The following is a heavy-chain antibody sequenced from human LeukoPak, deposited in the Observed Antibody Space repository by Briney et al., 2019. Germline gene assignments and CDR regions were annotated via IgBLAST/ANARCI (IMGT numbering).Heavy chain of an antibody. Sequence: SETLSLTCTVSGGSISSYYWSWIRQPAGKGLEWIGRIYTSGSTNYNPSLKSRVTMSVDTSKNQFSLKLSSVTAADTAVYYCAGHGYDFWSGYYTGDYYYYGMDVWGQGTTVTVSS. CDR3: AGHGYDFWSGYYTGDYYYYGMDV. D-gene: IGHD3-3*01. CDR1: GGSISSYY. V-gene: IGHV4-4*07. J-gene: IGHJ6*02. CDR2: IYTSGST.